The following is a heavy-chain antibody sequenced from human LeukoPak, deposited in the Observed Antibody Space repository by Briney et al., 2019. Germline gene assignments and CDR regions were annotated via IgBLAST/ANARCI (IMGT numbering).Heavy chain of an antibody. CDR3: ARELSWSGRDY. Sequence: GGSLRISCAASGFIFSGSWMSWVRQAPGKGLEWVANINQDGSAKNYLDSVKGRFTISIDRGKNSLYLQMNSLRDEDTAVYYCARELSWSGRDYWGQGTLVTVSS. J-gene: IGHJ4*02. CDR2: INQDGSAK. D-gene: IGHD3-3*01. V-gene: IGHV3-7*01. CDR1: GFIFSGSW.